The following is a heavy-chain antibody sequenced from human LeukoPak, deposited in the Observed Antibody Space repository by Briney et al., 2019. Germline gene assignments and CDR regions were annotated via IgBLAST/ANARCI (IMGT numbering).Heavy chain of an antibody. V-gene: IGHV4-59*01. D-gene: IGHD2-2*01. J-gene: IGHJ5*02. CDR1: GGSISSYY. Sequence: PSETLSLTYTVSGGSISSYYWSWIRQPPGKGLEWIGYIYYSGSTNYNPSLKSRVTISVDTSKNQFSLKLSSVTAADTAVYYCAREAHGCSSTSCYGNWFDPWGQGTLVTVSS. CDR2: IYYSGST. CDR3: AREAHGCSSTSCYGNWFDP.